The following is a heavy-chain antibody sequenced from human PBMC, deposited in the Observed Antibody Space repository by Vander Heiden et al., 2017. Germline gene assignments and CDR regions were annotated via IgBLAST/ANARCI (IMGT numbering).Heavy chain of an antibody. V-gene: IGHV2-5*01. D-gene: IGHD3-16*01. CDR1: GFSLSTSGVG. J-gene: IGHJ3*02. CDR3: ALRMIDAFDI. CDR2: IYWNDDK. Sequence: QITLKESGPTLVKPTQTLPLTCTFSGFSLSTSGVGVGWIRQPPGKALEWLALIYWNDDKRYSPSLKSRLTITKDTSKNQVVLTMTNMDPVDTATYCCALRMIDAFDIWGQGTMVTVSS.